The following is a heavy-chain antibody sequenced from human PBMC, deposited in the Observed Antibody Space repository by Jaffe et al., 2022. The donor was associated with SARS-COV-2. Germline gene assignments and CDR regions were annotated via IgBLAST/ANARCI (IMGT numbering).Heavy chain of an antibody. Sequence: QVQLQESGPGLVKPSQTLSLTCTVSGGSISSGGYYWSWIRQHPGKGLEWIGYIYYSGGTYYNPSLKSRVTISVDTSKNQFSLNLSSVTAADTAVYYCARDRAQVRRGYYGMDVWGQGTTVTVSS. D-gene: IGHD2-2*01. J-gene: IGHJ6*02. CDR2: IYYSGGT. CDR1: GGSISSGGYY. V-gene: IGHV4-31*03. CDR3: ARDRAQVRRGYYGMDV.